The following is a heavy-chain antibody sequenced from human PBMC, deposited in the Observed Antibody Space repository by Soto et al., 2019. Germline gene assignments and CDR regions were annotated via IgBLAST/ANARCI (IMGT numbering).Heavy chain of an antibody. Sequence: GGSLRLSCAASGFTFSSYAMHWVRQAPGKGLEWVAVISYDGSNKYYADSVKGRFTISRDNSKNTLYLQMNSLRAEDTAVYYCARGLSYGGPTPFDYWGQGTLVTVSS. V-gene: IGHV3-30-3*01. CDR2: ISYDGSNK. CDR3: ARGLSYGGPTPFDY. CDR1: GFTFSSYA. J-gene: IGHJ4*02. D-gene: IGHD4-17*01.